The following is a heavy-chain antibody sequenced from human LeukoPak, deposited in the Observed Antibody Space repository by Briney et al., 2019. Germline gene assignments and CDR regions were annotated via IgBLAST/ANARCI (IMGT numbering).Heavy chain of an antibody. Sequence: ASVKVSCKASGYTFTGYYMHWVRQAPGQGLEWMGWINPNSGGTNYAQKFQGRVTMTRDTSISTAYMELSRLRSDDTAVYYCARGPRITMIVVVPSGYWGQGTLVTVSS. CDR2: INPNSGGT. D-gene: IGHD3-22*01. J-gene: IGHJ4*02. V-gene: IGHV1-2*02. CDR3: ARGPRITMIVVVPSGY. CDR1: GYTFTGYY.